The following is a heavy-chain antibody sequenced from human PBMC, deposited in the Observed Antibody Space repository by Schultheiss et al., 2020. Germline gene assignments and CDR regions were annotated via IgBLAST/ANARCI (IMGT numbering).Heavy chain of an antibody. D-gene: IGHD5-18*01. Sequence: GESLKISFAASGFTFSSYAMSWVRQAPGKGLEWVSAISGSGGSTYYADSVKGRFTISRDNSKNTLYLQMNSLRAEDTAVYYCAKGFAAMVADYFDYWGQGTLVTVSS. J-gene: IGHJ4*02. CDR3: AKGFAAMVADYFDY. V-gene: IGHV3-23*01. CDR2: ISGSGGST. CDR1: GFTFSSYA.